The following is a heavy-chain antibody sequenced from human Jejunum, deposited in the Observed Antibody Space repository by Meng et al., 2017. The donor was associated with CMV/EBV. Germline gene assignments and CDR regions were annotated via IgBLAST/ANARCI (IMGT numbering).Heavy chain of an antibody. Sequence: ESGPGLGKSSETLPLTCVVSSGPISGYYWSWIRQPAGKGLEWIGRIYTSGSTHYNPSLKSRLTMSVDLAKNQISLKLSSVTAADTAVYYCARESGSYYWFDPWGQGTLVTVSS. CDR1: SGPISGYY. D-gene: IGHD1-26*01. V-gene: IGHV4-4*07. CDR2: IYTSGST. J-gene: IGHJ5*02. CDR3: ARESGSYYWFDP.